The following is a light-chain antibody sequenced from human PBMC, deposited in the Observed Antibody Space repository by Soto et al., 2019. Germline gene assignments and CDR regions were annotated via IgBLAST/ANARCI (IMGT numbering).Light chain of an antibody. V-gene: IGLV1-44*01. CDR3: AAWDDSLNGYF. Sequence: QSVLAQPPSASGTPWQRVTISCSGSSSNIGSKAVNWYQQLPGTAPKLLIYSNNQRPSGVPDRFSGSESGTSASLAITGLQSEDEADYYSAAWDDSLNGYFFGTGTKVTVL. CDR2: SNN. CDR1: SSNIGSKA. J-gene: IGLJ1*01.